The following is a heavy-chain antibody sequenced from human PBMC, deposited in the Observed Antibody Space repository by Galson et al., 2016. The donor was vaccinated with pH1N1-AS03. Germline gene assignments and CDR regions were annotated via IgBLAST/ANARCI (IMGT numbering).Heavy chain of an antibody. Sequence: SVKVSCKASGYTFTSYGISWVRQAPGQGREWMGWISGDNGNTNYAQKFQGRVTMTTNTSTSTAYMELRSLKSDDTAVFYWARDLGGGIIKEAYWGQGTLVTVSS. CDR1: GYTFTSYG. CDR3: ARDLGGGIIKEAY. D-gene: IGHD3-10*01. CDR2: ISGDNGNT. J-gene: IGHJ4*02. V-gene: IGHV1-18*04.